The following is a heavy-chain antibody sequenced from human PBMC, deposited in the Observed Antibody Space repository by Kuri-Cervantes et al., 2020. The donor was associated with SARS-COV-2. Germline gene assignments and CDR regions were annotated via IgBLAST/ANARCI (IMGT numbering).Heavy chain of an antibody. CDR1: GYTFTNYG. D-gene: IGHD3-22*01. Sequence: ASVKVSCKASGYTFTNYGITWVRQAPGQGLQWMGWISAYNGKIDYAQNLQGRVTMTTDKSTSTAYMELRSLRSDDTAVYYCARVSTYYGSSGSYEGDWAEYFQHWGQGTLVTVSS. CDR3: ARVSTYYGSSGSYEGDWAEYFQH. CDR2: ISAYNGKI. J-gene: IGHJ1*01. V-gene: IGHV1-18*04.